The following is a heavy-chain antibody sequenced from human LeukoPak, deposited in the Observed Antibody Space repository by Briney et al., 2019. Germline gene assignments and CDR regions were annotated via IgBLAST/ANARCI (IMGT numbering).Heavy chain of an antibody. Sequence: SETLSLTCTVSGGSISSFYWSWIRQPAGKGLEWIGRLYTSGSTNYNPSLKSRVTMSLDTSKNQSSLKLNSVTAADTAVYYCVRDRGLGRGFDPWGQGTLVTVSS. CDR1: GGSISSFY. D-gene: IGHD3-10*01. V-gene: IGHV4-4*07. J-gene: IGHJ5*02. CDR3: VRDRGLGRGFDP. CDR2: LYTSGST.